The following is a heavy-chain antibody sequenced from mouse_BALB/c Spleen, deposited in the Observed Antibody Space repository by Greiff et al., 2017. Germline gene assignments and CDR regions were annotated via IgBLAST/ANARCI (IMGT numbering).Heavy chain of an antibody. J-gene: IGHJ2*01. CDR3: TPYYYGSSSY. Sequence: QVQLQQSGAELVRPGASVTLSCKASGYTFTDYEMHWVKQTPVHGLEWIGAIDPETGGTAYNQKFKGKATLTADTSSSTAYMELRSLTSEDSAVYYCTPYYYGSSSYWGQGTTLTVSS. V-gene: IGHV1-15*01. D-gene: IGHD1-1*01. CDR1: GYTFTDYE. CDR2: IDPETGGT.